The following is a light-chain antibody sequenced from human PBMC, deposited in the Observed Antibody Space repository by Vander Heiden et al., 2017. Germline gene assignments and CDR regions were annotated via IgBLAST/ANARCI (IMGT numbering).Light chain of an antibody. CDR2: GAS. J-gene: IGKJ1*01. CDR3: QQYYNWLRT. V-gene: IGKV3-15*01. Sequence: EIVMTQSPPTLSVSPGERATLSCRASQSVSSNLAWYQQKPGQAPRLLIYGASTRATGIPARFSGSGSGTEFTLTISSLQSEDFAVYYCQQYYNWLRTFGQGTKVXIK. CDR1: QSVSSN.